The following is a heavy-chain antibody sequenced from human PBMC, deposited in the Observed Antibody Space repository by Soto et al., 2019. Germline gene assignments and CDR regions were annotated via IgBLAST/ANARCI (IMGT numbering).Heavy chain of an antibody. D-gene: IGHD2-2*01. CDR1: GGSISSYY. Sequence: KPSETLSLTCTVSGGSISSYYWSWIRQPPGKGLEWIGYIYYSGSTNYNPSLKSRVTISVDTSKNQSSLKLSSVTAADTAVYYCAGVVPAADYGMDVWGQGTTVTVSS. CDR3: AGVVPAADYGMDV. V-gene: IGHV4-59*01. CDR2: IYYSGST. J-gene: IGHJ6*02.